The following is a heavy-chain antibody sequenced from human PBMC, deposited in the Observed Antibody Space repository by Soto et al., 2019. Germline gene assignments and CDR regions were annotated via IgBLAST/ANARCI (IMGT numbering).Heavy chain of an antibody. D-gene: IGHD2-15*01. J-gene: IGHJ6*02. CDR2: IYTSGST. CDR1: GGSISSYY. V-gene: IGHV4-4*07. Sequence: PSETLSLTCTVSGGSISSYYWSWIRQPAGKGLEWIGRIYTSGSTNYNPSLKSRVTMSVDTSKNQFSLKLSSVTAADTAVYYCARGGSLGYCSGGSCSYYYGMDVWGQGTTVTVSS. CDR3: ARGGSLGYCSGGSCSYYYGMDV.